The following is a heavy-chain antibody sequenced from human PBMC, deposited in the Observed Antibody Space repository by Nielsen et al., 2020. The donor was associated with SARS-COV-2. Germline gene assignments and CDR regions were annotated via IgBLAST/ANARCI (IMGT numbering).Heavy chain of an antibody. Sequence: ASVKVSYKASGYTFTSYYMHWVRQAPGQGLEWMGIINPSGGSTSYAQKFQGRVTMTRDTSTSTVYMELSSLRSEDTAVYYCARDVISGYSYGLHYYFDYWGQGTLVTVSS. CDR3: ARDVISGYSYGLHYYFDY. CDR1: GYTFTSYY. D-gene: IGHD5-18*01. J-gene: IGHJ4*02. V-gene: IGHV1-46*01. CDR2: INPSGGST.